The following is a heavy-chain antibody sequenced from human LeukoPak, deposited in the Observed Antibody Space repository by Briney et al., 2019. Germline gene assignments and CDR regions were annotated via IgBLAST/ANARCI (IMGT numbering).Heavy chain of an antibody. D-gene: IGHD3-22*01. Sequence: SQALSLTCAISGDSVSSNSAAWNWIRQSPSRGLEWLGRTHYRSKWYNDYAVSVKSRITINPDTSKNQFSLQLNSVTPEDTAVYYCARAEVFYYDSSGLHFDYWGQGTLVTVSS. J-gene: IGHJ4*02. CDR3: ARAEVFYYDSSGLHFDY. V-gene: IGHV6-1*01. CDR2: THYRSKWYN. CDR1: GDSVSSNSAA.